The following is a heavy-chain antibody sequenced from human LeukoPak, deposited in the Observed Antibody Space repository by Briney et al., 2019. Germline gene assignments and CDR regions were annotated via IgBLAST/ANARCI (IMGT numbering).Heavy chain of an antibody. J-gene: IGHJ4*02. V-gene: IGHV3-48*01. CDR2: ISSSSDFI. CDR3: ARDLAYALFDY. D-gene: IGHD3-16*01. CDR1: GFTFSIYS. Sequence: PGGSLRLSCAASGFTFSIYSMNWVRQAPGKGLEWVSYISSSSDFIYYADPVKGRFTISRDNAKNSLYLQVNSLRAEDTAVYFCARDLAYALFDYWGQGTLVTVSS.